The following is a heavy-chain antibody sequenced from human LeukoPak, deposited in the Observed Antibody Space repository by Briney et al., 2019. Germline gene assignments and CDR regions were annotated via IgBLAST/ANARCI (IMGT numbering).Heavy chain of an antibody. CDR1: GGSISSYY. J-gene: IGHJ5*02. CDR2: IYYSGST. D-gene: IGHD3-22*01. V-gene: IGHV4-59*01. Sequence: SETLSLTCTLPGGSISSYYWSWIRQPPGKGLEWIGYIYYSGSTNYNPSLKSRVTISVDTSKNQFSLKLSSVTAADTAVYYCARGGSSGYYAWFDPWGQGTLVTVSS. CDR3: ARGGSSGYYAWFDP.